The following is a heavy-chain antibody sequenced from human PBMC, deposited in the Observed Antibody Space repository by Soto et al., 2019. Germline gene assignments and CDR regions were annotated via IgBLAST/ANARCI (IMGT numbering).Heavy chain of an antibody. D-gene: IGHD3-22*01. V-gene: IGHV4-30-4*01. CDR2: IYYSGST. Sequence: PSESLYLTCTVSVGSISSGDYYWSWIRQPPGKGLEWIGYIYYSGSTYYNPSLKSRVTISVDTSKNQFSLKLSSVTAADTAVYYCARSLSGVITVFDYWGQGTLVTVSS. CDR1: VGSISSGDYY. J-gene: IGHJ4*02. CDR3: ARSLSGVITVFDY.